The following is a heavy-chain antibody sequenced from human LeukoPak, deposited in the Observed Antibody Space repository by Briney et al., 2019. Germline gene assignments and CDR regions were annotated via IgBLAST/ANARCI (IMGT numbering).Heavy chain of an antibody. V-gene: IGHV4-39*01. CDR2: IYYSGRT. Sequence: SETLSLTCSVSGDSVSRSDSYWDWIRQPPGKGLEGIGTIYYSGRTYYSPSLKSRVTMSVDPSTNQFSLTLRSVTAADTAVYYCARRRYYDGSGYLEWGQGTLLSVSS. J-gene: IGHJ1*01. CDR1: GDSVSRSDSY. CDR3: ARRRYYDGSGYLE. D-gene: IGHD3-22*01.